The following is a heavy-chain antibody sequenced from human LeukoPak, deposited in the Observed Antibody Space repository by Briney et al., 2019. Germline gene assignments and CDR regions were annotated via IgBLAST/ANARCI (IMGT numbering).Heavy chain of an antibody. Sequence: PGGSLRLSCSASGFIFSSHAMHWVRQAPGKGLEYVSAISSNGGSTYHADSAKGRFTISRDNSKNTLYLQMSSLRTEDTAVYYCVKGMVVVPTAPLDYWGQGTLVTVSS. D-gene: IGHD2-2*01. V-gene: IGHV3-64D*09. CDR2: ISSNGGST. CDR3: VKGMVVVPTAPLDY. J-gene: IGHJ4*02. CDR1: GFIFSSHA.